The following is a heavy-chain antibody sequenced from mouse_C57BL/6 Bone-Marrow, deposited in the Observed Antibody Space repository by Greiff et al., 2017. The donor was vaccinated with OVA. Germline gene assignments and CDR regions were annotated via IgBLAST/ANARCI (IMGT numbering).Heavy chain of an antibody. D-gene: IGHD1-1*01. J-gene: IGHJ1*03. CDR1: GYTFTSYW. Sequence: VQLQQPGTELVQPGASVKLSCTASGYTFTSYWMHWVKQRPGQGLEWIGNINPINGGTNYNETFKSKATLTVDKSSSTAYMQLSSLTSEDSAVYYCARGTVVAKDWYFDVWGTGTTVTVSS. CDR2: INPINGGT. V-gene: IGHV1-53*01. CDR3: ARGTVVAKDWYFDV.